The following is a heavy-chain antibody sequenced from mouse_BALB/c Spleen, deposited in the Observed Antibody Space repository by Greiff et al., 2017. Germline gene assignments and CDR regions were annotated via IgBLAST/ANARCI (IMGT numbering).Heavy chain of an antibody. J-gene: IGHJ3*01. CDR1: GFTFTDYY. Sequence: EVKLVESGGGLVQPGGSLRLSCATSGFTFTDYYMSWVRQPPGKALEWLGFIRNKANGYTTEYSASVKGRFTISRDNSQSILYLQMNTLRAEDSATYYCARDTGNAAWFAYWGQGTLVTVSA. CDR3: ARDTGNAAWFAY. CDR2: IRNKANGYTT. D-gene: IGHD4-1*01. V-gene: IGHV7-3*02.